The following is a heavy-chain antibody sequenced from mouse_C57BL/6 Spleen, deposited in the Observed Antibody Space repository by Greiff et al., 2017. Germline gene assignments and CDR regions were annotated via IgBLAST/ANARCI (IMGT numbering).Heavy chain of an antibody. J-gene: IGHJ3*01. Sequence: EVQLVESGPELVKPGASVKMSCKASGYTFTDYNMNWVKQSHGKSLEWIGYINPNNGGTSYNQKFKGQATLTVNKSSRTAYMEIRSLTSEDSAVYYCARGDGSSPWFAYWGQGTLVTVSA. CDR2: INPNNGGT. V-gene: IGHV1-22*01. CDR1: GYTFTDYN. CDR3: ARGDGSSPWFAY. D-gene: IGHD1-1*01.